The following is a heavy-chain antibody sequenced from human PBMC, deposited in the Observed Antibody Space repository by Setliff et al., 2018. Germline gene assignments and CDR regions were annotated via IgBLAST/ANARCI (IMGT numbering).Heavy chain of an antibody. J-gene: IGHJ3*01. CDR1: GGSISNYY. Sequence: SETLSLTCTVSGGSISNYYWSWIRQPAGKGLEWIGRIYTSGSTNYNPSLKSRVTMSVDTSKNQFSLKLSSVTAADTAIYYCARDLLRSSSWRPDVFDVWGQGTMVTVSS. D-gene: IGHD6-13*01. CDR2: IYTSGST. V-gene: IGHV4-4*07. CDR3: ARDLLRSSSWRPDVFDV.